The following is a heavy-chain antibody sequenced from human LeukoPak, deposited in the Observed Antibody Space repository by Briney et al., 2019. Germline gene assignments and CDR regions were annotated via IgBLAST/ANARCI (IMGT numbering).Heavy chain of an antibody. V-gene: IGHV3-23*01. CDR1: GFTLSSYA. D-gene: IGHD5-18*01. CDR2: ISGSGGST. Sequence: GGSLRLSCAASGFTLSSYAMSWVRQAPGKGLEWVSAISGSGGSTYYADSVKGRFTISRDNSKNTLYLQMNSLRAEDTAVYYCARDPSGHTAMGIDYWGQGTLVTVSS. J-gene: IGHJ4*02. CDR3: ARDPSGHTAMGIDY.